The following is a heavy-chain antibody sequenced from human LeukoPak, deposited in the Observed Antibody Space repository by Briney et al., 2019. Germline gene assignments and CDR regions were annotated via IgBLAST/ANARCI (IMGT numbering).Heavy chain of an antibody. CDR1: GFTFSSYA. V-gene: IGHV3-30*04. D-gene: IGHD1-26*01. CDR2: ISYDGSNK. CDR3: ARESGSYYYFDY. J-gene: IGHJ4*02. Sequence: GRSLRLSCAASGFTFSSYAMHWVRQAPGKGLEWVAVISYDGSNKYYADSVKGRFTISRDNSKNTLYLQMNSLRAEDTAVYYCARESGSYYYFDYWGRGTLVTVSS.